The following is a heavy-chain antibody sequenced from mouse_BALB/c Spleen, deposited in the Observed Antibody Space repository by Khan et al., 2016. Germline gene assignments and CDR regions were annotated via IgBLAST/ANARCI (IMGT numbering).Heavy chain of an antibody. D-gene: IGHD2-14*01. CDR2: IDPANGNT. V-gene: IGHV14-3*02. CDR1: GFNIKDTY. J-gene: IGHJ4*01. CDR3: DRYDYAMCY. Sequence: IQLVQSGAELVKPGASVKLSCTASGFNIKDTYMHWVKQRPEQGLEWIGRIDPANGNTKYDPKFQGKATITADTSSNTAYLQLSSLTSEDTAVYYCDRYDYAMCYWGQGTSVTVSS.